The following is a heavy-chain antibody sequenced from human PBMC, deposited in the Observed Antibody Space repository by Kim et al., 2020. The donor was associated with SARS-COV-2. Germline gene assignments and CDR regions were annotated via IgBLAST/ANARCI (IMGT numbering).Heavy chain of an antibody. CDR1: GGSISSYY. J-gene: IGHJ3*02. V-gene: IGHV4-59*01. CDR3: ARSARLTIFGVVIINAFA. D-gene: IGHD3-3*01. Sequence: SETLSLTCTVSGGSISSYYWSWIRQPPGKGLEWIGYIYYSGSTYYNPSLKSRVTISVDTSKNQFSLKLSSVTAADTAVYYCARSARLTIFGVVIINAFA. CDR2: IYYSGST.